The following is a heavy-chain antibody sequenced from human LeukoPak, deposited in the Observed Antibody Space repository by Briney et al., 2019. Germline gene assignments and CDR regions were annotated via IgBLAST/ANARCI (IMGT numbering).Heavy chain of an antibody. V-gene: IGHV3-49*03. J-gene: IGHJ4*02. CDR2: IRSKAYGGTT. CDR1: GFTFGDYA. D-gene: IGHD1-14*01. CDR3: TRDTGRNYFDY. Sequence: GGSLRLSCTASGFTFGDYAMSWFRQAPGKGLEWVGFIRSKAYGGTTECAASVKGRFTISRDDSKSIAYLQMNSLKTEDTAVYYCTRDTGRNYFDYWGQGTLVTVSS.